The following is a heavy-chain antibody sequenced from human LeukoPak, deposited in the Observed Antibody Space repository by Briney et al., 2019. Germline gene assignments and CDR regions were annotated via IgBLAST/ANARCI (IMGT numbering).Heavy chain of an antibody. CDR2: IGSGSGGTT. D-gene: IGHD3-10*01. CDR1: GFTFSSYA. J-gene: IGHJ6*02. V-gene: IGHV3-23*01. CDR3: AKNYESGRGVPYGMDV. Sequence: GGSLRLSCAASGFTFSSYAMRWVRQAPGKGLEWVSAIGSGSGGTTIYADSVKGRFPISRDNSKNTLYLQMSSLRGEDTAVYYCAKNYESGRGVPYGMDVWGQGTTVTVSS.